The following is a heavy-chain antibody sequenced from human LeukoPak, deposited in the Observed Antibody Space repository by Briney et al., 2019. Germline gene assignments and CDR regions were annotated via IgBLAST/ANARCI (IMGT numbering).Heavy chain of an antibody. V-gene: IGHV3-74*01. D-gene: IGHD5-24*01. CDR3: ARDWVYKIDY. CDR1: GFTFSSYV. Sequence: GGSLRLSCETAGFTFSSYVMHWVRRTPGKGLVWVSRISHDGIISYADSVKGRFTISRDNARNTLTLQMNSLRVEDTAVYFCARDWVYKIDYWGRGTLVTVSS. J-gene: IGHJ4*02. CDR2: ISHDGII.